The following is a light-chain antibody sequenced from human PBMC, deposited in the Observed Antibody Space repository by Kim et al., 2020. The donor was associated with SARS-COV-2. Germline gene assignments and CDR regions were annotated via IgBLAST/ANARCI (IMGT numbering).Light chain of an antibody. CDR2: GTS. CDR1: QSVSRIY. CDR3: QQYSNSLGT. J-gene: IGKJ2*02. V-gene: IGKV3-20*01. Sequence: LSPGEGATLSCTASQSVSRIYLAWYQQRLGQAPRLLIYGTSSRATGIPDRFSGSGSGTDFTLTISRLEPEDFAVYYCQQYSNSLGTFGQGTKLEIK.